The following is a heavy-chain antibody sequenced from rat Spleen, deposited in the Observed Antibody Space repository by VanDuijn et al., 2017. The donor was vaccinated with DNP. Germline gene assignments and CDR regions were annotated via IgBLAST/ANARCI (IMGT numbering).Heavy chain of an antibody. CDR1: GFAFSDYD. Sequence: EVQLVESGGGLLQPGGSLRLSCATSGFAFSDYDMAWVRQAPTKGLEWVASISPSGDSTYYRDSVKGRFTVSRDNAKRSLYLQMDSQRSEDTATYYCARRTNWIYWFFDLWGPGTKVTVSS. CDR3: ARRTNWIYWFFDL. J-gene: IGHJ1*01. CDR2: ISPSGDST. V-gene: IGHV5S23*01. D-gene: IGHD5-1*01.